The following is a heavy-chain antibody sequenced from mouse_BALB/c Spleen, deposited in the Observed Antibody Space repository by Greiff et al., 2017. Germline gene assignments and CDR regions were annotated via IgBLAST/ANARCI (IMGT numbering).Heavy chain of an antibody. J-gene: IGHJ1*01. D-gene: IGHD2-1*01. CDR2: ISSGGSYT. CDR3: ARGIYYGNYWYFDV. Sequence: EVKLVESGGGLVKPGGSLKLSCAASGFTFSSYAMSWVRQSPEKRLEWVAEISSGGSYTYYPDTVTGRFTISRDNAKNTLYLEMSSLRSEDTAMYYCARGIYYGNYWYFDVWGAGTTVTVSS. CDR1: GFTFSSYA. V-gene: IGHV5-9-4*01.